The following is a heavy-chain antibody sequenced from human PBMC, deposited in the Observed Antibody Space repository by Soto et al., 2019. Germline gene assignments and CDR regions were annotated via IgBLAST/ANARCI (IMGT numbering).Heavy chain of an antibody. V-gene: IGHV3-33*01. CDR3: ARDHPRSGMDV. CDR2: IWYDGSNK. J-gene: IGHJ6*02. CDR1: GFTFSSYG. Sequence: GGSLRLSCAASGFTFSSYGIHWVRQAPGKGLEWVAVIWYDGSNKYYANSVKGRFTISRDNSKNTLYLQMNSLRAEDTAVYYCARDHPRSGMDVWGQGTTVTVSS.